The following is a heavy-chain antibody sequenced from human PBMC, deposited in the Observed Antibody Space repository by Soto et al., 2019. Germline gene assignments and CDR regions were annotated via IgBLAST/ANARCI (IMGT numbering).Heavy chain of an antibody. CDR2: ISGSDADT. Sequence: GGSLRLSCASSVFTVISHAMSWVRQAPGKGLEWVSTISGSDADTYYADSVKGRFTISRDSSSSTLYLQMNNLRGEDTAVYFCTKSRRGILMVYGFGGMDVWGQGTTVTVSS. V-gene: IGHV3-23*01. J-gene: IGHJ6*02. CDR3: TKSRRGILMVYGFGGMDV. D-gene: IGHD2-8*01. CDR1: VFTVISHA.